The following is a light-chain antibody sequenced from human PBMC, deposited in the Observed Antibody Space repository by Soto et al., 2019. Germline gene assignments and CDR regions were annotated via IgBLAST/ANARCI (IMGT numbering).Light chain of an antibody. V-gene: IGKV1-39*01. Sequence: DIHLTQSPSSLSASVGDTVTISCRTNQSVSKYMNWYQQKSGAAPKPLIYYVSSLQTGVPSRFSGSGSATDFTLTISSLQPGEFATYYCQQSYDLPRTFGQGTRLEIK. CDR3: QQSYDLPRT. J-gene: IGKJ2*01. CDR2: YVS. CDR1: QSVSKY.